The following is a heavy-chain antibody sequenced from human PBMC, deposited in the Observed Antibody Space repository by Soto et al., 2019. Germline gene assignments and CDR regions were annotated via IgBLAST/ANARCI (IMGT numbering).Heavy chain of an antibody. CDR1: GLSFYTYG. D-gene: IGHD1-1*01. Sequence: PGGPRRPSWFPPGLSFYTYGIHWVRGAPAKGLQWVALISYEGSNTYYADSVRGRFTISRDNSKNTLYLQMNTLRPEDTGVYYCARVTPGNNLYYFSGLDFWGQGTPVTVSS. CDR3: ARVTPGNNLYYFSGLDF. J-gene: IGHJ6*02. V-gene: IGHV3-30-3*01. CDR2: ISYEGSNT.